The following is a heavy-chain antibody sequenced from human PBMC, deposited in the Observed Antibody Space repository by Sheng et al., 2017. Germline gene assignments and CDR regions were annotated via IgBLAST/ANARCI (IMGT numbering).Heavy chain of an antibody. V-gene: IGHV4-61*02. CDR3: ARCPAGDYQLPTNWFDP. Sequence: QVQLQESGPRLVKPSQTLSLTCTVSGGSISSGTYYWSWIRQPAGKGLEWIGRIYTTGSTNYNPSLKSRVTISVDTSKNQFSLKLSSVTAADTAVYYCARCPAGDYQLPTNWFDPVGPREPWSPSPQ. D-gene: IGHD2-2*01. CDR2: IYTTGST. CDR1: GGSISSGTYY. J-gene: IGHJ5*02.